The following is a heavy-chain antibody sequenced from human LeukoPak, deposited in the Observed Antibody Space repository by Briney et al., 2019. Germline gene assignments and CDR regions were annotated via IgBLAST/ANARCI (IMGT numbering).Heavy chain of an antibody. CDR3: ARWYCSTTTCYYLDH. Sequence: PSETLSLTCTVSGGSISSYYWSWIRQPPGRGLEYIGHVYYSGNTDYNPSLKSRVTMSVDTSKNQFSLRLNSVTAADTAVYYCARWYCSTTTCYYLDHWGQGTLVTVS. CDR2: VYYSGNT. CDR1: GGSISSYY. J-gene: IGHJ4*02. D-gene: IGHD2-2*01. V-gene: IGHV4-59*01.